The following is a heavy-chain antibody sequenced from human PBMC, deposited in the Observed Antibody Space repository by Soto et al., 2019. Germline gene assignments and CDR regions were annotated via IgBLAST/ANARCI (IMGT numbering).Heavy chain of an antibody. Sequence: EVPLLESGGGLVQPGGSLRLSCAASGFTCSSNAMSWVRQAPGKGLEWVSAISGTTDNTYYADSVKGRFTISRDNSKNTLYLQMNSLRAEDTALYYCARSLRGVIIDFDSWGQGTLVTVSS. D-gene: IGHD3-10*01. CDR1: GFTCSSNA. V-gene: IGHV3-23*01. CDR2: ISGTTDNT. J-gene: IGHJ4*02. CDR3: ARSLRGVIIDFDS.